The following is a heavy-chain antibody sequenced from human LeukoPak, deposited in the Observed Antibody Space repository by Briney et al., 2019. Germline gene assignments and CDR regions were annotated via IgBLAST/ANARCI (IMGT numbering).Heavy chain of an antibody. CDR1: GYTFTGYY. CDR3: ASTPLKLRYFDWFISTGKDLLLDY. D-gene: IGHD3-9*01. Sequence: GASVKVSCKASGYTFTGYYIHWVRQAPGQGLEWMGWISPSSGGTNYAQKFQDRVTMTRDTSISTAYMELSSLRSDDTAVHYCASTPLKLRYFDWFISTGKDLLLDYWGQGTLVTVSS. CDR2: ISPSSGGT. J-gene: IGHJ4*02. V-gene: IGHV1-2*02.